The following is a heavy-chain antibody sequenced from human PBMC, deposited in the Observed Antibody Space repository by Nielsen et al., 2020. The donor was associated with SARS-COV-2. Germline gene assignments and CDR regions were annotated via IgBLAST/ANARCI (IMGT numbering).Heavy chain of an antibody. CDR2: IDPSDSYT. D-gene: IGHD6-13*01. CDR1: GYSFTNYW. V-gene: IGHV5-10-1*01. Sequence: GESLKISCKGSGYSFTNYWISWVRQMPGKGLEWMGRIDPSDSYTNYSPSFEGHVTISAGKSSSTAYLQWSSLKASDTAIYYCAILNSYSTYYDYWGQGTLVTVSS. J-gene: IGHJ4*02. CDR3: AILNSYSTYYDY.